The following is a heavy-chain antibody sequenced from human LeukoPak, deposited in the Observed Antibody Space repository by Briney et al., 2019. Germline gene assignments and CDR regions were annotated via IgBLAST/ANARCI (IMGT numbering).Heavy chain of an antibody. CDR3: GRGGSSGYNYNAFDI. CDR1: GFTFSSYD. D-gene: IGHD3-22*01. CDR2: ISYDGSNK. J-gene: IGHJ3*02. Sequence: TGGSLRLSCAASGFTFSSYDMHWVRQAPGKGLEWVAFISYDGSNKYYVDSVKGRFTISRDNSKDSLHLQMNSLRAEDTAVYYCGRGGSSGYNYNAFDIWGQGTRVTVSS. V-gene: IGHV3-30*03.